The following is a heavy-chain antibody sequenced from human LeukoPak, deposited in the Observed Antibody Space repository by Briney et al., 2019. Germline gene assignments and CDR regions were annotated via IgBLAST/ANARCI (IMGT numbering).Heavy chain of an antibody. CDR1: GFTFGSYG. CDR2: ISYDRSAT. J-gene: IGHJ4*02. V-gene: IGHV3-30*03. Sequence: PGGSLRLSCAASGFTFGSYGMGWVRQAPGKGLEWVAFISYDRSATYYADSVKGRFSISRDNSKNTVYLQMNRLRTEDRAVYYGAREGGYYFDHWGQGTLVTVSS. CDR3: AREGGYYFDH. D-gene: IGHD6-25*01.